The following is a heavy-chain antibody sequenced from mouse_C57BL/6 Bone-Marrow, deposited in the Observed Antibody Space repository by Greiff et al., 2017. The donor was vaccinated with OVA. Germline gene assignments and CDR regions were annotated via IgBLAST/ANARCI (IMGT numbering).Heavy chain of an antibody. CDR1: GYTFTSYW. D-gene: IGHD2-4*01. Sequence: QVQLQQPGAELVMPGASVKLSCKASGYTFTSYWMHWVKQRPGQGLEWIGEIDPSDSYTNYNQKFKGKSTLTVDKSSSTAYMQLSSLTSEDSAVYYCARGDYDGYYAMDYWGQGTSVTVSS. V-gene: IGHV1-69*01. J-gene: IGHJ4*01. CDR3: ARGDYDGYYAMDY. CDR2: IDPSDSYT.